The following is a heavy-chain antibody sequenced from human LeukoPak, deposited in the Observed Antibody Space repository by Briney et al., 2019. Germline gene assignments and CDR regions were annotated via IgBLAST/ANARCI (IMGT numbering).Heavy chain of an antibody. J-gene: IGHJ5*02. CDR3: ARDALAGYGYDWFDP. CDR2: ISDIGSI. D-gene: IGHD5-18*01. Sequence: SETLSLTCTVSGGSISSYYWSWIRQPPGKGLEWIAYISDIGSINYNPSLKSRVTISLDTSKNQFSLKLSSVTAADTAVYYCARDALAGYGYDWFDPWGQGTLVTVSS. CDR1: GGSISSYY. V-gene: IGHV4-59*12.